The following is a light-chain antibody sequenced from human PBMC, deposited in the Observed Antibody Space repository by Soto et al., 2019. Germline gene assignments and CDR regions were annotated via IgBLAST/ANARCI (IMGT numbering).Light chain of an antibody. V-gene: IGLV2-14*01. CDR1: SSDVGGYNY. CDR3: SSYTSSTTVI. Sequence: QSALTQPASVSGSPGQSITISCIGTSSDVGGYNYVSWYQQHPGNAPRVVIYDVSLRPSGVSNRFSGSKSANTASLTISGLQAEDEADYYCSSYTSSTTVIFGGGTKLTVL. J-gene: IGLJ2*01. CDR2: DVS.